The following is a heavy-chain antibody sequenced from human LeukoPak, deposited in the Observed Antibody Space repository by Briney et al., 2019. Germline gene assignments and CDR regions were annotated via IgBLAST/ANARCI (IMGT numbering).Heavy chain of an antibody. V-gene: IGHV3-23*01. Sequence: GGSLRLSCAASGFTFSSYAMSWVRQAPGKGLEGVSAISGSGGSTYYADSVKGRFTISRDNSKNTLYLQMNRLRAEDTAVYYCAKDLVSDYLYYYGMDVWGQGTTVTVSS. CDR3: AKDLVSDYLYYYGMDV. D-gene: IGHD4-17*01. CDR2: ISGSGGST. CDR1: GFTFSSYA. J-gene: IGHJ6*02.